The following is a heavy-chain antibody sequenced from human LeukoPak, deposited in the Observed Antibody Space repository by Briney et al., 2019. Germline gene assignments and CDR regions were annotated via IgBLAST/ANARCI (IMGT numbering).Heavy chain of an antibody. CDR2: IYYSGSS. CDR1: GGSISSHC. V-gene: IGHV4-59*11. D-gene: IGHD3-22*01. J-gene: IGHJ4*02. Sequence: SETLSLTCTVSGGSISSHCWNWIRQPPGKGLEWIGHIYYSGSSTYNPSLKSRVTISVDTSMNQFSLKLSSVTAADTAVYYCARALSGYLVAFDYWGQGALVTVSS. CDR3: ARALSGYLVAFDY.